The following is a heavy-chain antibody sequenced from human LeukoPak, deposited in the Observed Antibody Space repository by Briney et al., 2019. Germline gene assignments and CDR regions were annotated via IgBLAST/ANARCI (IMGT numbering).Heavy chain of an antibody. CDR3: ARDGLAAATLHWCFDL. CDR2: ISSSSSYI. CDR1: GFTFSSYS. V-gene: IGHV3-21*01. Sequence: GGSLRLSCAASGFTFSSYSMNWVRQAPGKGLEWVSSISSSSSYIYYADSVKGRFTISRDNARNSLYLQMNSLRAEDTAVYYCARDGLAAATLHWCFDLWGRGTLVTVPS. D-gene: IGHD2-15*01. J-gene: IGHJ2*01.